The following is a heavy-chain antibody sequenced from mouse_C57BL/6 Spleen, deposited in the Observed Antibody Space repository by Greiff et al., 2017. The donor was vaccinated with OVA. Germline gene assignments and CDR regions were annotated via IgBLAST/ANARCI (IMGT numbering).Heavy chain of an antibody. Sequence: VQLKESGPGLVAPSQSLSITCTVSGFSLTSYGVHWVRQPPGKGLEWLVVIWSDGSTTYNSALKSRLSISKDNSKSQVFLKMNSLQTDDTAMYYCARQRDYDYDRAMDYWGQGTSVTVSS. J-gene: IGHJ4*01. D-gene: IGHD2-4*01. CDR2: IWSDGST. CDR1: GFSLTSYG. V-gene: IGHV2-6-1*01. CDR3: ARQRDYDYDRAMDY.